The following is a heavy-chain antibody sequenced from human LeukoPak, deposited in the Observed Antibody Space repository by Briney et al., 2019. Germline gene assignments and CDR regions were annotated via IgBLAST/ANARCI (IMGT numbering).Heavy chain of an antibody. CDR3: ARDPEYEANWHAFDI. CDR2: MNPNSGNT. J-gene: IGHJ3*02. Sequence: GASVKVSCKASGYTFTSYDINWVRQATGQGLEWMGWMNPNSGNTGYAQKFQGRVTITRNTSISTAYMELSSLRSEDTAVYYCARDPEYEANWHAFDIWGQGTMVTVSS. D-gene: IGHD7-27*01. V-gene: IGHV1-8*03. CDR1: GYTFTSYD.